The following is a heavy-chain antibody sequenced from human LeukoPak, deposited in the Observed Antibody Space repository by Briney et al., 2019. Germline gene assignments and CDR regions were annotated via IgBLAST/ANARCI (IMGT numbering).Heavy chain of an antibody. CDR2: IKHDGSEK. D-gene: IGHD3-10*01. CDR1: GFTLSRYW. CDR3: ARDRDYYNYFEY. Sequence: GGSLRLSCAASGFTLSRYWMSWVRQAPGKGLEWVANIKHDGSEKYYVDSVKGRFTISRDNARNSLYLQMNSLRGEDTAVYYCARDRDYYNYFEYWGQGTLVTVSS. V-gene: IGHV3-7*04. J-gene: IGHJ4*02.